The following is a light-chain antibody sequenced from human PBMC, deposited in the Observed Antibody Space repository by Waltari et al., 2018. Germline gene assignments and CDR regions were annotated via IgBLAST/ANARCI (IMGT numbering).Light chain of an antibody. CDR3: QQYNNWPPWT. CDR2: GAS. CDR1: QSVSSN. J-gene: IGKJ1*01. V-gene: IGKV3-15*01. Sequence: EIVMTQSPATLSVSPGERATLSCRASQSVSSNLAWYQQKPGQAPRVLIYGASTRATGIPARFSCSGSGTEFTLTISSLQSEDFAVYYCQQYNNWPPWTFGQGTKVEIK.